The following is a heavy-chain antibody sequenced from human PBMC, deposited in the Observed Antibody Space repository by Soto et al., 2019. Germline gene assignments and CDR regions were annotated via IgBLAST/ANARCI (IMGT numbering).Heavy chain of an antibody. CDR2: IKRKTDGGTT. CDR3: TTVTRRGGMDV. CDR1: GFTFRNAW. Sequence: GGSLRLSCGASGFTFRNAWMSWVRQAPGKGLEWVGRIKRKTDGGTTDYAAPVKGRFTISRDDSKNTLYLQMNSPKTEDTAVYYCTTVTRRGGMDVWGQGTTVTVSS. D-gene: IGHD3-3*01. J-gene: IGHJ6*02. V-gene: IGHV3-15*01.